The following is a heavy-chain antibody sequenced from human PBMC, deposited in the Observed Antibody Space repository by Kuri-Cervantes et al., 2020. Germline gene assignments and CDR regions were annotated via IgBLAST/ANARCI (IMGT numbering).Heavy chain of an antibody. CDR2: ISGGGGST. J-gene: IGHJ6*03. D-gene: IGHD3-3*01. Sequence: GESLKISCAASGFTFSSYAMSWVRQAPGKGLEWVSAISGGGGSTYYADSVKGRFTISRDNSKNTLYLQMNSLRAEDTAVYYCARRTYYNFWSGYSSRNYYYYYMDVWGKGTTVTVSS. CDR3: ARRTYYNFWSGYSSRNYYYYYMDV. V-gene: IGHV3-23*01. CDR1: GFTFSSYA.